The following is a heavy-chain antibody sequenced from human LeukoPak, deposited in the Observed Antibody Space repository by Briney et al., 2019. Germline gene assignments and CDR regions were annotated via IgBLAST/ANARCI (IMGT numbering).Heavy chain of an antibody. CDR1: GYTFTGYY. CDR3: ARDGIDIVATVATYGMDV. J-gene: IGHJ6*02. V-gene: IGHV1-2*04. Sequence: GASVKVSCTASGYTFTGYYMHWVRQAPGQGLEWMGWINPNSGGTNYAQKFQGWVTMTRDTSISTAYMELSRLRSDDTAVYYCARDGIDIVATVATYGMDVWGQGTTVTVSS. CDR2: INPNSGGT. D-gene: IGHD5-12*01.